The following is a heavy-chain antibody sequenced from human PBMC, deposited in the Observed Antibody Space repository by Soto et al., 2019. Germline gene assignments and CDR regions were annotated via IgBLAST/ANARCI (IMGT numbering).Heavy chain of an antibody. V-gene: IGHV4-31*03. Sequence: PSETLSLTCTVSGGSISSGGYYWSWTRQHPGKGLEWIGYIYYSGSTYYDPSLKSRVTISVDTSKNQFSLKLSSVTAADTAVYYCARGDCSSTSCLPIWGQGTLVTVSS. CDR2: IYYSGST. J-gene: IGHJ4*02. CDR1: GGSISSGGYY. CDR3: ARGDCSSTSCLPI. D-gene: IGHD2-2*01.